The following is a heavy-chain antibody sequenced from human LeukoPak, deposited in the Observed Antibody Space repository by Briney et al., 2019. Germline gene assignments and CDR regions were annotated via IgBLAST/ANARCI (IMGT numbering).Heavy chain of an antibody. J-gene: IGHJ4*02. CDR1: GGTFSSYA. CDR2: IIPILGIA. V-gene: IGHV1-69*04. Sequence: SVKVSCKASGGTFSSYAISWVRQAPGQGLEWMGRIIPILGIANYAQKFQGRVTITADKSTSTAYTELSSLRSEDTAVYYCASAYDFWSGLDYWGQGTLVTVSS. CDR3: ASAYDFWSGLDY. D-gene: IGHD3-3*01.